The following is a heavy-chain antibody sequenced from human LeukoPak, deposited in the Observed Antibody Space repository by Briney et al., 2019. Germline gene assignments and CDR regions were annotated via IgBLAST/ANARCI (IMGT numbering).Heavy chain of an antibody. Sequence: GDSLRLSCAASGFTFSNYAMSWVRQAPGKGLEWVSGVGSSGGKTSYADSVKGRFTISRDNSKNTLYLQMNSLRAEDTAVYYCAKSPQFDMLIGYPGHYFDYWGQGTLVTVSS. CDR3: AKSPQFDMLIGYPGHYFDY. CDR2: VGSSGGKT. D-gene: IGHD3-9*01. J-gene: IGHJ4*02. CDR1: GFTFSNYA. V-gene: IGHV3-23*01.